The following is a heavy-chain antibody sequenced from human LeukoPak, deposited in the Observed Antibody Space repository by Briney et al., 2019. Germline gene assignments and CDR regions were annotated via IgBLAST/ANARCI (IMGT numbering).Heavy chain of an antibody. J-gene: IGHJ4*02. V-gene: IGHV4-39*01. D-gene: IGHD5-18*01. CDR2: IYYSGST. CDR1: GGSISSSSYY. CDR3: ARRAGYSYGNDYYFDY. Sequence: SETLSLTCTVSGGSISSSSYYWGWIRQPPGKGLEWIGSIYYSGSTYYNPSLKSRVTISVDTSKNQFSLKLSSVTAADTAVYYCARRAGYSYGNDYYFDYWGQGTLVTVSS.